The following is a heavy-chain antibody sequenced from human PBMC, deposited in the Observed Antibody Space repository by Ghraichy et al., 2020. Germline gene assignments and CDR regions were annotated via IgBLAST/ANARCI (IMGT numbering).Heavy chain of an antibody. Sequence: GGSLRLSCAASGFTVSSNYMSWVRQAPGKGLEWVSVIYTGDSTYYADSVKGRFTISRDSSKNTVFLQMNSLRAEDTAVYYCARDGRDSRQLVPRDAFDIWGQGTMVTVSS. CDR1: GFTVSSNY. D-gene: IGHD6-13*01. CDR2: IYTGDST. CDR3: ARDGRDSRQLVPRDAFDI. V-gene: IGHV3-53*01. J-gene: IGHJ3*02.